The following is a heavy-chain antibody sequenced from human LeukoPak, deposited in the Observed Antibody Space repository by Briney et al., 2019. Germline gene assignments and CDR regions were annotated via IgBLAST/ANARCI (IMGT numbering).Heavy chain of an antibody. CDR3: AIESKSYDGTGYYHDY. V-gene: IGHV4-34*12. D-gene: IGHD3-22*01. Sequence: SETLSLTCAVDGGSFSGQYWSWVRQPPRKWLEWMGEIIHSGGTNYNPSLKGRATISVATSTNQFSLKLSSVTPAATAFNSCAIESKSYDGTGYYHDYWGLGTLVTASS. CDR1: GGSFSGQY. CDR2: IIHSGGT. J-gene: IGHJ4*02.